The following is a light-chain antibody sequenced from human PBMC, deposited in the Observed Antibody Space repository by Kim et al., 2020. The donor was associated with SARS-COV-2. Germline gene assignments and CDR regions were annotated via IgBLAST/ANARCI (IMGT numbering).Light chain of an antibody. Sequence: DIQMTQSPSSLSASVGDRVTITCRASQNINNYLNWYQQKPGKAPKFLIYAASSLQTGVPSRFSDSGSGTDFTLTISSLQPEDFATYYCQQSYRTPPTFGQGTKLEI. J-gene: IGKJ2*01. CDR2: AAS. V-gene: IGKV1-39*01. CDR1: QNINNY. CDR3: QQSYRTPPT.